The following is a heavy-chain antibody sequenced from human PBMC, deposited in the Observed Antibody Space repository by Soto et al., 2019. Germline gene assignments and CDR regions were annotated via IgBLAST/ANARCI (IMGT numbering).Heavy chain of an antibody. D-gene: IGHD2-15*01. Sequence: ASVKASCKTLGGTFSSYAICYVRQTPGQAREWMGGIIPIFCTAKYAQKFQGRVTITADESTRTGYMELSSLRSEDTAVYYCARSQGGSSSLDIYYYYYYGMDVWGQGTTVTVSS. CDR1: GGTFSSYA. CDR2: IIPIFCTA. J-gene: IGHJ6*02. CDR3: ARSQGGSSSLDIYYYYYYGMDV. V-gene: IGHV1-69*13.